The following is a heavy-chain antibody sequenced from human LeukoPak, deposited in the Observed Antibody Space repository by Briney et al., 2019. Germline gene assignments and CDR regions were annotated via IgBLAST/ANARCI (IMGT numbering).Heavy chain of an antibody. V-gene: IGHV3-20*01. J-gene: IGHJ5*02. Sequence: PGGSLRLSCAASGFAFHDYGMSWVRQAPGKGLEWVSGINWNGGSTGYADSVKGRFSISRDNAKNSLYLQMNSLRAEDTAVYHCARDREIAVAGIFWFDPWGQGTLVTVSS. CDR2: INWNGGST. CDR1: GFAFHDYG. D-gene: IGHD6-19*01. CDR3: ARDREIAVAGIFWFDP.